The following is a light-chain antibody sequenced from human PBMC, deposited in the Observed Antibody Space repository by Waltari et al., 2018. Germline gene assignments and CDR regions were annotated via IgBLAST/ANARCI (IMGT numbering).Light chain of an antibody. V-gene: IGKV3-11*01. CDR3: QQRSNWPPIT. J-gene: IGKJ5*01. CDR2: DAS. Sequence: EIVLTQSPATLSLSPGERATLSCRASQSVSSYLAWYQQKPGQAPRLLTYDASNRATGIPARFSGSGSGTDFTLTISSLEPEDFAVYYCQQRSNWPPITVGQGTRLEIK. CDR1: QSVSSY.